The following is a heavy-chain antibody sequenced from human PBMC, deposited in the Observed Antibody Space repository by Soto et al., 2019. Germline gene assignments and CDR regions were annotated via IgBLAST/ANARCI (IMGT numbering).Heavy chain of an antibody. D-gene: IGHD6-19*01. V-gene: IGHV4-30-2*01. CDR2: IYRSGVT. CDR3: AGWPSPSGLRCDP. Sequence: SETLSLPCSFSGDSSSTSTYSWSWIRQPPGKALEWVGFIYRSGVTSYNPSLKGRVSISLDTSNNQCSLKLRSVTAADTAGYYCAGWPSPSGLRCDPWCPGTRVTVSS. CDR1: GDSSSTSTYS. J-gene: IGHJ5*02.